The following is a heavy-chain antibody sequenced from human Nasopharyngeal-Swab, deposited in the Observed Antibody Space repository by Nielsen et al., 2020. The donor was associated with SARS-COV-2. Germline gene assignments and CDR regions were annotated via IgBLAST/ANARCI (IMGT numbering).Heavy chain of an antibody. CDR3: ARDAGYGSGMGVDP. D-gene: IGHD3-10*01. CDR2: IYYSGRN. V-gene: IGHV4-59*01. J-gene: IGHJ5*02. CDR1: GGSISSYY. Sequence: SEPLSLTCTVSGGSISSYYWSWIRQPPGKGLEWIGYIYYSGRNNYNPSLKRRVTISVDTPKKQFSLKLSSVTAADMAVYYWARDAGYGSGMGVDPWGQGTLVTVSS.